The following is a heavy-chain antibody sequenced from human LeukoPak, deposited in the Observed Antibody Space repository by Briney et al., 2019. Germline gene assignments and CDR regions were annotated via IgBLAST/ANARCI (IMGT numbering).Heavy chain of an antibody. CDR2: IYHSGST. CDR1: GGSIIRTDYY. Sequence: SETLSLTCTVPGGSIIRTDYYWGWIRQPPGKGLEWIGSIYHSGSTYYNPSLKSRVTISVDRSKNQFSLKLSSVTAADTAVYYCARGRWDFDYWGQGTLVTVSS. D-gene: IGHD4-23*01. V-gene: IGHV4-39*07. J-gene: IGHJ4*02. CDR3: ARGRWDFDY.